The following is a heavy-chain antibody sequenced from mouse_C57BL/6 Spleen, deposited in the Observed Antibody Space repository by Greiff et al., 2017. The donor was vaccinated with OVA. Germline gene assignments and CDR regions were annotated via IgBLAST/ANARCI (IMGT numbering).Heavy chain of an antibody. CDR1: GYSFTGYY. Sequence: EVQLQQSGPELVKPGASVKISCKASGYSFTGYYMNWVKQSPEKSLEWIGEINPSTGGTTYNQKFKAKATLTVGKSSSTAYMQLKSLTSEDSAVYYCAMGGTVAGFAYWGQGTLVTVSA. D-gene: IGHD1-1*01. J-gene: IGHJ3*01. CDR3: AMGGTVAGFAY. V-gene: IGHV1-42*01. CDR2: INPSTGGT.